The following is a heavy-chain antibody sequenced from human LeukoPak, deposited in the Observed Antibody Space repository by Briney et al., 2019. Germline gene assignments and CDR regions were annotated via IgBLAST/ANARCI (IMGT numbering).Heavy chain of an antibody. Sequence: KPSGTLSLTCTVSGGSISSYYWSWIRQPPGKGLEWIGYIYYSGSTNYNPSLKSRVTISVDTSKNQFSLKLSSVTAADTAVYYCARDRNRAGLLDYWGQGTLVTVSS. V-gene: IGHV4-59*01. J-gene: IGHJ4*02. CDR1: GGSISSYY. D-gene: IGHD6-13*01. CDR3: ARDRNRAGLLDY. CDR2: IYYSGST.